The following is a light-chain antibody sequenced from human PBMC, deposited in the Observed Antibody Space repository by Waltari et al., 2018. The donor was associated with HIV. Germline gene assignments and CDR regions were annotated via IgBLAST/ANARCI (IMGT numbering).Light chain of an antibody. CDR3: QQYGSSPPFT. Sequence: EIVLTQSPGTLSLSPGERATLSCRASQSVSSSYLAWYQQKPGQAPRLLIYGASSMATGIPDRFSGSGSGTDFTLTISRLEPEDFAVYYCQQYGSSPPFTFDPGTKVDIK. CDR1: QSVSSSY. CDR2: GAS. V-gene: IGKV3-20*01. J-gene: IGKJ3*01.